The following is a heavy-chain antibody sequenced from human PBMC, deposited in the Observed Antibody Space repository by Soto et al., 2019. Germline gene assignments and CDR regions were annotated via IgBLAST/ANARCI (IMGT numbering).Heavy chain of an antibody. CDR2: IYHSGST. Sequence: QVQLQESGPGLVKPSQTLSLTCTVSGGSISSGDYYWSWIRQPPGKGLEWIGYIYHSGSTYYNPSLQSRVTISVDTSKNQFSLKLSSVTAADTAVYYCAREGYYDFWSGLSGDYYYYGMDVWGQGTTVTVSS. J-gene: IGHJ6*02. V-gene: IGHV4-30-4*01. CDR1: GGSISSGDYY. D-gene: IGHD3-3*01. CDR3: AREGYYDFWSGLSGDYYYYGMDV.